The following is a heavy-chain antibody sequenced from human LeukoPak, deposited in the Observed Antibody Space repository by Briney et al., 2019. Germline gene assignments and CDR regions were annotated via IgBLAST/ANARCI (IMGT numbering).Heavy chain of an antibody. Sequence: GGSLRLSCAASGTYWMHWVRQAPGKGLVWVSHINSDGSWTGYADSVKGRFTISRDNSKNTLYVQMNSLRTDDAAVYYCAKSKSPYPMDYIFDFWGQGTRVTVSS. V-gene: IGHV3-74*01. CDR3: AKSKSPYPMDYIFDF. D-gene: IGHD4-11*01. CDR2: INSDGSWT. CDR1: GTYW. J-gene: IGHJ4*02.